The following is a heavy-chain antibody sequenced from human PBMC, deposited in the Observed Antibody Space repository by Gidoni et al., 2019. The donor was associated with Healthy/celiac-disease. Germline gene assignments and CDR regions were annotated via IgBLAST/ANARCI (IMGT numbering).Heavy chain of an antibody. CDR3: TSQLAGLAYYYYGMDV. CDR2: IRSKANSYAT. Sequence: EVQLVESGGGLVQPGGSLKLSFAASGFTFRASAMHGVRQASGKGLEWVGRIRSKANSYATAYAASVKGRFTISRDDSKNTAYLQMNSLKTEDTAVYYCTSQLAGLAYYYYGMDVWGQGTTVSVSS. D-gene: IGHD6-6*01. CDR1: GFTFRASA. V-gene: IGHV3-73*02. J-gene: IGHJ6*02.